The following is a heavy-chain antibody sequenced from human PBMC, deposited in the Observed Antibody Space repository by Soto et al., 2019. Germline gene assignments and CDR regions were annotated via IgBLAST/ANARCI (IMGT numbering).Heavy chain of an antibody. V-gene: IGHV2-5*01. J-gene: IGHJ4*02. Sequence: VPTLVNPTQTLTLTCTFSGFSLSTSGVGVGWIRQPPGKALEWLALIYWNDDKRYSPSLKSRLTITKDTSKNQVVLTMTNMDPVDTATYYCAHTGMQIWSPYYFDYWGQGTLVTVSS. CDR3: AHTGMQIWSPYYFDY. CDR1: GFSLSTSGVG. CDR2: IYWNDDK. D-gene: IGHD5-18*01.